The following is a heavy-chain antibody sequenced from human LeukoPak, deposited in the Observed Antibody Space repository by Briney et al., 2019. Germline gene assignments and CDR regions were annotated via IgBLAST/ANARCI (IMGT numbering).Heavy chain of an antibody. CDR1: GGSIRSNYY. J-gene: IGHJ4*02. CDR3: ARTYYDPLTGYYSGGGPFDS. V-gene: IGHV4-39*07. CDR2: IYYSGNS. D-gene: IGHD3-9*01. Sequence: SETLSLTCTVSGGSIRSNYYWGWIRQPPGKGLEWIGSIYYSGNSYYNPSLKSRVTMSIDMSKKQFSLKLSSVTAADTAVYHCARTYYDPLTGYYSGGGPFDSWGQGTLVTVSS.